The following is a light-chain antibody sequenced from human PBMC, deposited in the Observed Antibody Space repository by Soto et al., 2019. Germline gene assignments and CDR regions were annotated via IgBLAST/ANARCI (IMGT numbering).Light chain of an antibody. J-gene: IGKJ1*01. CDR2: SAS. Sequence: DIVLTQSPDSLAVSLGERATINCKSSHNILYSSDNKNYLSWYQQRPGQPPKLLFYSASTLESGVPDRLSGSGSGTHFTLNIPSLQDEDVAVYYYQQYSSSPPTFGQRTKVEIK. V-gene: IGKV4-1*01. CDR3: QQYSSSPPT. CDR1: HNILYSSDNKNY.